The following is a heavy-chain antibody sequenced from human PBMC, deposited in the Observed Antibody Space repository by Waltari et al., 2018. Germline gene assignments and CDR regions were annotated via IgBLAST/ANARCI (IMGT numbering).Heavy chain of an antibody. Sequence: QLQLQESGPGLVKPLGTLSLSCAVSGDSMSSTDCWSWVRLSPHKVREWIGQVRGDGRTNYSPSSASRVTVSLDTSNNQVSLKLTSATAADTAVYYCARDRGRGLYLDTWGPGTLVTVSP. V-gene: IGHV4-4*02. D-gene: IGHD2-15*01. CDR2: VRGDGRT. CDR3: ARDRGRGLYLDT. J-gene: IGHJ5*02. CDR1: GDSMSSTDC.